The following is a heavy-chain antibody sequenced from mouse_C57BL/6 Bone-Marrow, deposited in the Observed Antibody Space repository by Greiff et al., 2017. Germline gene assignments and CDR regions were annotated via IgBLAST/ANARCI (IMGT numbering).Heavy chain of an antibody. J-gene: IGHJ4*01. V-gene: IGHV5-2*01. D-gene: IGHD2-1*01. CDR2: INSDGGST. CDR3: ARLDGNYMTDYAMDY. CDR1: EYEFPSHD. Sequence: EVKLMESGGGLVQPGESLKLSCESNEYEFPSHDMSWVRKTPEKRLELVAAINSDGGSTYYPDTMERRFIISRDNTKKTLYLQMSSLRSEDTAVYYCARLDGNYMTDYAMDYWGQGTSVTVSS.